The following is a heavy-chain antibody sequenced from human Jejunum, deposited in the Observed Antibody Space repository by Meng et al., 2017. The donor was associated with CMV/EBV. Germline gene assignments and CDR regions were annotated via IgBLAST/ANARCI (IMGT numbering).Heavy chain of an antibody. CDR1: GFPFRDAW. V-gene: IGHV3-15*01. D-gene: IGHD1-26*01. CDR3: TKGGPLGSYFDY. J-gene: IGHJ4*02. CDR2: VKSKGDGETI. Sequence: GFPFRDAWMAWVRQAPGKGLEWVGRVKSKGDGETIDYAAPVEGRFTISRDDSKNTLYLQMNSLKSEDTAVYYCTKGGPLGSYFDYWGQGALVTVSS.